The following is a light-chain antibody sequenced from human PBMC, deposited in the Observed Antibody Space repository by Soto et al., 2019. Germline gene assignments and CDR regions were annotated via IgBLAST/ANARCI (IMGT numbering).Light chain of an antibody. V-gene: IGKV3D-11*01. CDR2: GAS. CDR3: QQRSDWLA. CDR1: QGIGSN. J-gene: IGKJ4*01. Sequence: EILITQSPATLSVSPGEGHTLPCRASQGIGSNLAWYQQKPGQAPRLLIYGASTRATGIPARLSGSGSGTVFTLTIRSLEPEDFAIYYCQQRSDWLAFGGGTKVDIK.